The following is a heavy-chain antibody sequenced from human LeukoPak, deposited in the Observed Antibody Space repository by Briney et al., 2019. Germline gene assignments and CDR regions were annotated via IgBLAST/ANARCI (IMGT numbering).Heavy chain of an antibody. CDR1: GFTFSSYA. V-gene: IGHV3-23*01. Sequence: PGGSLRLSCAASGFTFSSYAMSWVRQAPGKGLEWVSGISGSVGSTYYADSVKGRFTISRDNSKNTLYLQMISLRAEDTAVCYCAKNRDNRLIYWFDPWGQGTLVTVSS. J-gene: IGHJ5*02. CDR2: ISGSVGST. CDR3: AKNRDNRLIYWFDP. D-gene: IGHD6-25*01.